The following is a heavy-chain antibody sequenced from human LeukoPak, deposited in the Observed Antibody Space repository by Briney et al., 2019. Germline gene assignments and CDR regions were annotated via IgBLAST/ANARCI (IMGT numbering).Heavy chain of an antibody. CDR3: ARDPGRYYYDSSGLDY. D-gene: IGHD3-22*01. J-gene: IGHJ4*02. V-gene: IGHV3-53*05. CDR1: GFTVSSNY. Sequence: GGSLRLSCAASGFTVSSNYMSWVRQAPGKGLEWVSVIYSGGSTYYADSVKGRFTISRDNSKNTLYLQMNSLRAEDTAVYYCARDPGRYYYDSSGLDYWGQGTLVTVSS. CDR2: IYSGGST.